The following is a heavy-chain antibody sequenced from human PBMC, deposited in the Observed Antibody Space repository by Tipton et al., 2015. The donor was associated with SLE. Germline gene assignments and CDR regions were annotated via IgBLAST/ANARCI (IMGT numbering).Heavy chain of an antibody. Sequence: SLRLSCAASGFTFSSYAMSWVRQAPGKGLEWVSAISGSGGSIYYADSMKGRFTISRDNSKNTLYLQMNSLRAEDTAVYYCAKDLQWELLYFDYWGQGTLVTVSS. J-gene: IGHJ4*02. CDR2: ISGSGGSI. CDR1: GFTFSSYA. V-gene: IGHV3-23*01. D-gene: IGHD1-26*01. CDR3: AKDLQWELLYFDY.